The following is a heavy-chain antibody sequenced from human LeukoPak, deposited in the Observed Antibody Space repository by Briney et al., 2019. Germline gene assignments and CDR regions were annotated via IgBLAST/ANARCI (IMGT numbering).Heavy chain of an antibody. V-gene: IGHV3-30*02. CDR3: AKTAGIAAAADFDY. D-gene: IGHD6-13*01. CDR1: GFTFSSYG. Sequence: GGSLRLSCAASGFTFSSYGMHWVRQAPGKGLEWVAFIRSDGNYKYYADSVKGRFTISRDNSKNTLYLQMNSLRAEDTAVYYCAKTAGIAAAADFDYWGQGTLVTVSS. CDR2: IRSDGNYK. J-gene: IGHJ4*02.